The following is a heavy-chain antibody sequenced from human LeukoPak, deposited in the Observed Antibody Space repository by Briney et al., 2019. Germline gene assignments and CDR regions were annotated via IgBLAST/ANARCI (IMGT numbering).Heavy chain of an antibody. CDR3: ARDLWDH. V-gene: IGHV3-21*01. CDR2: ITSAGNFI. CDR1: GFTFSTYT. Sequence: GGSLRLSCAASGFTFSTYTMIWVRQAPGKGLEWVSSITSAGNFIYYADSLRGRFTVSRDNAKNSLHLQMNRLRAEDTAMYYCARDLWDHWGQGTLVTVSS. J-gene: IGHJ4*02.